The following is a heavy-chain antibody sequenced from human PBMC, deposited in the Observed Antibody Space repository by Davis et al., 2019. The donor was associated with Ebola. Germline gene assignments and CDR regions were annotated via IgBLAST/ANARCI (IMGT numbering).Heavy chain of an antibody. D-gene: IGHD6-13*01. CDR3: ARDAPYSSSWYRWFDP. CDR1: GYTFTSYD. Sequence: AASVKVSCKASGYTFTSYDTNWVRQATGQGLEWMGWMNPNSGNTGYAQKFQGRVSMTRNTSISTAYMELSSLRSEDTAVYYCARDAPYSSSWYRWFDPWGQGTLVTVSS. V-gene: IGHV1-8*01. J-gene: IGHJ5*02. CDR2: MNPNSGNT.